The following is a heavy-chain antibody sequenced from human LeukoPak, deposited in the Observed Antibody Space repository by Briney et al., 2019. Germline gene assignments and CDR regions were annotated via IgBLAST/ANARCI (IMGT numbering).Heavy chain of an antibody. D-gene: IGHD4-17*01. V-gene: IGHV3-23*01. CDR3: AKHQVRSHDY. CDR2: ITPSGDYT. J-gene: IGHJ4*02. Sequence: GGSLRLSCAASGFSFSSYDMSWVRQAPGKGLEWVSAITPSGDYTWCAESMKGRFSISRDNSKNTLYLQMSGLRAEDTAVYYCAKHQVRSHDYWGQGTLVTVSS. CDR1: GFSFSSYD.